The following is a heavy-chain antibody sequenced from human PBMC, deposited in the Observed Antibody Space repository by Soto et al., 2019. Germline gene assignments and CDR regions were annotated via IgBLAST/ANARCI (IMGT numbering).Heavy chain of an antibody. Sequence: ESGPTLVNPTQTLTLTCNFSGFSLSTYGVGVCWIRHPPGKALEWLALVYWDDDTRFSPSLNSRLAITKDTSKSQVVLTMTHLEPVDTATYYCAHRPGCSMAFDXWGPGSLVTVSX. D-gene: IGHD3-10*01. CDR1: GFSLSTYGVG. CDR3: AHRPGCSMAFDX. J-gene: IGHJ4*02. CDR2: VYWDDDT. V-gene: IGHV2-5*02.